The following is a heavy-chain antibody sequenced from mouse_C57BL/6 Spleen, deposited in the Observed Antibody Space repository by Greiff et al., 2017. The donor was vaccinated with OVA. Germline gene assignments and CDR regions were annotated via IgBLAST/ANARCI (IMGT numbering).Heavy chain of an antibody. V-gene: IGHV1-80*01. CDR2: FYPGVGDT. CDR3: ARKLEGYFDY. Sequence: QVQLQQSGAELVKPGASVKISCKAPGYAFSSYWLNWVKQRPGKGLEWIGQFYPGVGDTNYNGKFKGKATLTADKSSSTAYMQLSSLTSEDSAVYFCARKLEGYFDYWGQGTTLTVSS. CDR1: GYAFSSYW. J-gene: IGHJ2*01.